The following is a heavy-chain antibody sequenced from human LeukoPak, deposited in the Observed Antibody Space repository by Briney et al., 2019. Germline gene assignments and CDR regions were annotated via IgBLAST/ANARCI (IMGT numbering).Heavy chain of an antibody. D-gene: IGHD6-13*01. V-gene: IGHV3-30*02. CDR2: IRYDGSNK. J-gene: IGHJ5*02. CDR1: GFTFSSYG. CDR3: AKIGQEQLAFDP. Sequence: GGSLRLSCAASGFTFSSYGMHWVRQALGKGLEWVAFIRYDGSNKYYADSVKGRFTISRDNSKNTLYLQMNSLRAEDTAVYYCAKIGQEQLAFDPWGQGTLVTVSS.